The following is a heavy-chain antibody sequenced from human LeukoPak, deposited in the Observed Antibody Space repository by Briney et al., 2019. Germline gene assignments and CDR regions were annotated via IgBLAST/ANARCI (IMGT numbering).Heavy chain of an antibody. J-gene: IGHJ4*02. V-gene: IGHV4-59*08. CDR2: IYNSEST. Sequence: PSETLSLTCTVSGVSIYSFYWMWLPQPPGKGLEWIGYIYNSESTNYNPSLKSRVTISVDTSKNQFSLKLSSVTAADTAVYYCARRRPAVTAHDYWGQGTLVTVSS. CDR1: GVSIYSFY. D-gene: IGHD2-21*02. CDR3: ARRRPAVTAHDY.